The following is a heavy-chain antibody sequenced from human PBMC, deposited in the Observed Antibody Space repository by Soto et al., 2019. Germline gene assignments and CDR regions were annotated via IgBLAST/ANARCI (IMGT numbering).Heavy chain of an antibody. D-gene: IGHD5-18*01. CDR2: INPRGGES. J-gene: IGHJ4*02. CDR1: GYRFVDYY. CDR3: AKGDIRGYSYKFDY. V-gene: IGHV1-46*01. Sequence: GASVKVSCKASGYRFVDYYIHWVRQAPGQGLEWMGIINPRGGESKFAQKFQGRVTLTRDTSTSTVYMDLRSLTSEDTAVYYCAKGDIRGYSYKFDYWGQGTLVTAPQ.